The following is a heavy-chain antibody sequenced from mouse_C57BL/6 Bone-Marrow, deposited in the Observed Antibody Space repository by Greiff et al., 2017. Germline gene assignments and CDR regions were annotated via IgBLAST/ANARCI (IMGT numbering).Heavy chain of an antibody. J-gene: IGHJ2*01. CDR1: GYTFTSYG. Sequence: VQLQQSGAELARPGASVKLSCKASGYTFTSYGISWVKQSTGQGLEWIGEIYPRSGNTYYNEKFKGKATLTADKSSSTAYMELRSLTSEDSAVYFCAAYDHYYGSSYPSDYWGQGTTLTVSS. V-gene: IGHV1-81*01. D-gene: IGHD1-1*01. CDR2: IYPRSGNT. CDR3: AAYDHYYGSSYPSDY.